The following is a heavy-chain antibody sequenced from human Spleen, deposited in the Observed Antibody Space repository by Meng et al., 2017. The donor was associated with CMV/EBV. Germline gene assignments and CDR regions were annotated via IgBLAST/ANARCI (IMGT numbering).Heavy chain of an antibody. CDR1: GFIFNTYN. V-gene: IGHV3-21*06. J-gene: IGHJ6*01. CDR2: ISSSSSYI. Sequence: GESLKISCAASGFIFNTYNMMWVRQPPGKGLEWVSFISSSSSYIYYAASLEGRFTISRDNAKNSLILQMDSLRAEDTAVYYWARECYSGYGIRGVDVWGLGTTVTVSS. CDR3: ARECYSGYGIRGVDV. D-gene: IGHD5-12*01.